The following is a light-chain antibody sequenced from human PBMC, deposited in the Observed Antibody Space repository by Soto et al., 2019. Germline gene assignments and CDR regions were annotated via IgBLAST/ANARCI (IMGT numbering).Light chain of an antibody. CDR1: QSVSSNY. Sequence: EIVLTQSPGTLSSSPGERATLSCRASQSVSSNYLAWYQRKPGQAPRLLIYGASNRATDIPYRFIGSGSGTDFTLTITRLEPDDFAMYYCQQYGGSPPTFGQGTKVDIK. CDR3: QQYGGSPPT. V-gene: IGKV3-20*01. CDR2: GAS. J-gene: IGKJ1*01.